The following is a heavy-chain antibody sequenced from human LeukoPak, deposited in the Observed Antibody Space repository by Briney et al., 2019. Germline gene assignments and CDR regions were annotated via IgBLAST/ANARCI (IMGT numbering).Heavy chain of an antibody. J-gene: IGHJ4*02. CDR3: ARERGNYYGSGSYPPYFDY. CDR1: GGSISSYY. V-gene: IGHV4-59*01. CDR2: IYYSGST. D-gene: IGHD3-10*01. Sequence: SETLSLTCTVSGGSISSYYWSWIRQPPGKGLEWIGYIYYSGSTNYNPSLKSRVTISVDTSKSQFSLKLSSVTAADTAVYYCARERGNYYGSGSYPPYFDYWGQGTLVTVSS.